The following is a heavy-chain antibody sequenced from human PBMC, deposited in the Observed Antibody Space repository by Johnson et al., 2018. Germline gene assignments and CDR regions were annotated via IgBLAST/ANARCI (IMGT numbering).Heavy chain of an antibody. V-gene: IGHV3-30*18. CDR2: ISYDGSNK. CDR3: AKDSTGRYLHYYGLDV. D-gene: IGHD3-16*02. Sequence: QVQLVESGGGVVQPGRSLRLSCAASGFSFSNYGMHWVRQAPGKGLEWVAVISYDGSNKYYADSVKGRFTISRDNSKNIIFLQMNSLRAEDKAVYYCAKDSTGRYLHYYGLDVWGQGTTVIVSS. J-gene: IGHJ6*02. CDR1: GFSFSNYG.